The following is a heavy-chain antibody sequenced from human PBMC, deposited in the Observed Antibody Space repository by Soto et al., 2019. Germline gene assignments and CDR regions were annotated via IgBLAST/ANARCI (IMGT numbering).Heavy chain of an antibody. D-gene: IGHD2-2*01. CDR1: GGSFSGYY. CDR3: ARAAYCSSTSCYGPNWFDP. V-gene: IGHV4-34*01. Sequence: HVELQQRGAGLLKPSETLSLTCAVYGGSFSGYYWSWIRQPPGKGLEWIGEINHSGSTNYNPSLKSRVTISVDTSKNQFSLKLSSVTAADTAVYYCARAAYCSSTSCYGPNWFDPWGQGTLVTVSS. CDR2: INHSGST. J-gene: IGHJ5*02.